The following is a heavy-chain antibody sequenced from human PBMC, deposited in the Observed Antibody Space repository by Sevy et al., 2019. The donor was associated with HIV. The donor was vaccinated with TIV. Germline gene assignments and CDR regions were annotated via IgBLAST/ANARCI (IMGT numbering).Heavy chain of an antibody. CDR3: ARGGGYCSGGSCYPPDAFDI. J-gene: IGHJ3*02. CDR1: GYTFTSYA. CDR2: INAGNGNT. D-gene: IGHD2-15*01. V-gene: IGHV1-3*01. Sequence: ASVKVSCKASGYTFTSYAMHWVRQAPGQRLEWMGWINAGNGNTKYPQKFQGRVTITRDTSASTAYMELSSLRSEDTAVYYCARGGGYCSGGSCYPPDAFDIWGQGTMVTVSS.